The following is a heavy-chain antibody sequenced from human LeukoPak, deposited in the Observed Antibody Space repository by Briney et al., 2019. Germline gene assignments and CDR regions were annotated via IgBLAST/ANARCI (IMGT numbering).Heavy chain of an antibody. CDR2: ISWNSDNI. D-gene: IGHD6-13*01. J-gene: IGHJ4*02. CDR3: AKGLYSSSWSGVDY. Sequence: GGSLRLSCAASGFTFDDYAMHWVRQVPGKGLEWVSGISWNSDNIGYADSVKGRFTISRDNAKNFLYMQMNSLRAEDTAFYYCAKGLYSSSWSGVDYWGQGTLVTVSS. V-gene: IGHV3-9*01. CDR1: GFTFDDYA.